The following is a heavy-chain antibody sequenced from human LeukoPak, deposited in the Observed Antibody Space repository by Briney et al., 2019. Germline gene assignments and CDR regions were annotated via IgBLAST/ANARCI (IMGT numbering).Heavy chain of an antibody. CDR1: GYTFTSNY. J-gene: IGHJ3*02. D-gene: IGHD3-3*01. CDR3: ARERTIFGSHDAFYI. V-gene: IGHV1-2*02. CDR2: INPNSGGT. Sequence: GASVKVSRKAFGYTFTSNYMHWVRQAPGQGLEWMGWINPNSGGTNYAQKFQGRVTMTRDTSISTAYMELSRLRSDDTAVYYCARERTIFGSHDAFYIWGQGTMVTVSS.